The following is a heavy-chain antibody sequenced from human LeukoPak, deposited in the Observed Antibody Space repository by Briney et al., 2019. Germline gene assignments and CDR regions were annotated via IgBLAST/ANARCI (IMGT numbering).Heavy chain of an antibody. Sequence: GGSLRLSCAASGFTFTSYAMSWVRQAPGKGLEWVSSISGGSGGTYYADSVKGRFTISRDNSKNTLYLQMNSLRAEDTAVYYCACDYYDSSGYFSWGQGTLVTVSS. CDR2: ISGGSGGT. CDR3: ACDYYDSSGYFS. CDR1: GFTFTSYA. V-gene: IGHV3-23*01. J-gene: IGHJ5*02. D-gene: IGHD3-22*01.